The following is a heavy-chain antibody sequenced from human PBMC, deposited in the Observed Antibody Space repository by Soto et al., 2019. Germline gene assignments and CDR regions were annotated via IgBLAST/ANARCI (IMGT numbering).Heavy chain of an antibody. V-gene: IGHV4-31*03. J-gene: IGHJ6*02. Sequence: QVQLQESGPGLVKPSQTLSLTCSVSGGAIKNRDYYWSWIRQHPGKSLAWIGNIVYSGSTDYNPSLKGRLTISIDTSKNEFSLKLTSVTAADTAVYYCARDRPAFKSFGSGMDVWGQGTTVTVSS. CDR1: GGAIKNRDYY. D-gene: IGHD3-16*01. CDR2: IVYSGST. CDR3: ARDRPAFKSFGSGMDV.